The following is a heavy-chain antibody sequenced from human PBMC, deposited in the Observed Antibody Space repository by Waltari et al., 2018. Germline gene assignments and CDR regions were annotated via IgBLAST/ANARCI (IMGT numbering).Heavy chain of an antibody. J-gene: IGHJ5*02. Sequence: QLQLQESGPGLVKPSETLSLTCTVSGGSISSSSYYWGWIRQPPGKGLEWIGSIYYSGSTYYNPSLKSRGTISVDTSKNQFSLKLSSVTAADTAVYYCARHVDYSTHWFDPWGQGTLVTVSS. V-gene: IGHV4-39*01. D-gene: IGHD4-4*01. CDR3: ARHVDYSTHWFDP. CDR2: IYYSGST. CDR1: GGSISSSSYY.